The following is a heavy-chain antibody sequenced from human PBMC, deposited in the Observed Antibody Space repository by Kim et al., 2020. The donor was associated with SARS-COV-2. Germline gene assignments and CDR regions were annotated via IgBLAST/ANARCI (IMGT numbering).Heavy chain of an antibody. CDR1: GFTFSSYA. CDR3: ASEYRARWELLPFDY. V-gene: IGHV3-30-3*01. D-gene: IGHD1-26*01. CDR2: ISYDGSNK. Sequence: GGSLRLSCAASGFTFSSYAMHWVRQAPGKGLEWVAVISYDGSNKYYADSVKGRFTISRDNSKNTLYLQMNSLRAEDTAVYYCASEYRARWELLPFDYWGQGTLVTVSS. J-gene: IGHJ4*02.